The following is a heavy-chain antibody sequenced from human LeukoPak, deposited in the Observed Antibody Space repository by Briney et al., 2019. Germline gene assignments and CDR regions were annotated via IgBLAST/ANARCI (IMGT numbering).Heavy chain of an antibody. D-gene: IGHD5-24*01. Sequence: GGSLRLSCAASGFTFSSYAMSWVRQAPGKGLEWVSVISGSGGSTYFADSVKGRFTISRDNYKNTLYLQMNSLRADDTDVYYCAKSDGHWDFDFWGQGTLVTVSS. CDR3: AKSDGHWDFDF. CDR2: ISGSGGST. CDR1: GFTFSSYA. V-gene: IGHV3-23*01. J-gene: IGHJ4*02.